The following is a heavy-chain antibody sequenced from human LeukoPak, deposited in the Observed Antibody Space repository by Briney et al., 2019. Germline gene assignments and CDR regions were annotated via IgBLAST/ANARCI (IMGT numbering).Heavy chain of an antibody. CDR2: TKQDGSEK. Sequence: GGSLRLSSAASGFTFSIYWMRWVRQAQGRGLEWVANTKQDGSEKYYVDSVKDRFTISRDNAKNSLYLQMNSLRAEDTAVYYCARVAAAGPHYFDYWGQGTLVTVSS. CDR1: GFTFSIYW. J-gene: IGHJ4*02. V-gene: IGHV3-7*01. D-gene: IGHD6-13*01. CDR3: ARVAAAGPHYFDY.